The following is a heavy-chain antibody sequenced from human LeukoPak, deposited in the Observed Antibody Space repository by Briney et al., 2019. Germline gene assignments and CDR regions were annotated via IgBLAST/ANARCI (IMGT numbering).Heavy chain of an antibody. CDR1: GYTFTSYA. CDR3: ARDYANMVRGVPDAGPVNY. V-gene: IGHV7-4-1*02. J-gene: IGHJ4*02. CDR2: INTNTGNP. Sequence: ASVKVSCKASGYTFTSYAMNWVRQAPGQGLEWMGWINTNTGNPTYAQGFTGRFVFSLDTSVSTAYLQISSLKAEDTAVYYCARDYANMVRGVPDAGPVNYWGQGTLVTVSS. D-gene: IGHD3-10*01.